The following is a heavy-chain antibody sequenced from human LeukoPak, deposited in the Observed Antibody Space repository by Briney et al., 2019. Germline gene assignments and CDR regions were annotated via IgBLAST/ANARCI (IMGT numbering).Heavy chain of an antibody. V-gene: IGHV4-39*01. J-gene: IGHJ4*02. D-gene: IGHD6-13*01. CDR1: GGSISSSSYY. CDR2: IYYSGST. CDR3: ARLKGAAAGSS. Sequence: PSETLSLTCTVSGGSISSSSYYWGWIRQPPGKGLERIGSIYYSGSTYYNPSLKSRVTISVDTSKNQFYLNLSSVTAADTAGYYWARLKGAAAGSSWGRGTLVTVSS.